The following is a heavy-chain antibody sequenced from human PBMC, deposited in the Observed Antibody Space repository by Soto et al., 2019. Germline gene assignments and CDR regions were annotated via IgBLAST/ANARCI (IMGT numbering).Heavy chain of an antibody. CDR1: GFTFSNYV. CDR3: AKDLEHSGGAGALDI. J-gene: IGHJ3*02. D-gene: IGHD1-26*01. Sequence: EAQLLESGGGLVQPGGSLRLSCAASGFTFSNYVINWVRQAPGKGLEWVSAISGSGGTTYYADSVKGRFTISRDNSKNTLFLQMSNLRAEDTAVYYCAKDLEHSGGAGALDIWGQGTMVTVSS. V-gene: IGHV3-23*01. CDR2: ISGSGGTT.